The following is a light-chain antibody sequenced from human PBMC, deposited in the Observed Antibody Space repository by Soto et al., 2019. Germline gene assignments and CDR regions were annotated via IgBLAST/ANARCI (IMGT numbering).Light chain of an antibody. CDR1: QSVSSH. J-gene: IGKJ4*01. CDR2: DAS. V-gene: IGKV3-11*01. CDR3: QAREKWPVT. Sequence: PGERATLSCTASQSVSSHLAWYQQKPGQAPRLLIYDASNRATGIPARFSGIGSGTDFTLSIISLEPEDFAVYYCQAREKWPVTFGGGTKVEFK.